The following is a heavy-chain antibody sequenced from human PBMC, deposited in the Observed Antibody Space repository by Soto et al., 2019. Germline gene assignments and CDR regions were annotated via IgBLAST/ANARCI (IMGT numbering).Heavy chain of an antibody. CDR2: IYWNDDK. D-gene: IGHD1-26*01. Sequence: QITLKESGPTLVKPTQTLTLTCTFSGFSLSTSGVGVGWIRQPPGKALEWLALIYWNDDKRYSPSLKSRLTITKDTAKHQVVLTMTNMDPVDTATYYCAHRISGSYSVPDAFDIWGHGTMVTVSS. V-gene: IGHV2-5*01. CDR3: AHRISGSYSVPDAFDI. CDR1: GFSLSTSGVG. J-gene: IGHJ3*02.